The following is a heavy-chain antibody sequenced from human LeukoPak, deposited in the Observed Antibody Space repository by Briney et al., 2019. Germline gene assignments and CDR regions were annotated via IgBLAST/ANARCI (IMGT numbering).Heavy chain of an antibody. CDR3: AREGGYSGYDHLFDP. J-gene: IGHJ5*02. V-gene: IGHV4-61*02. CDR2: IYTSGST. CDR1: GGSISSSSYY. D-gene: IGHD5-12*01. Sequence: SETLSLTCTVSGGSISSSSYYWSWIRQPAGKGLEWIGRIYTSGSTNYNPSLKSRVTISVDTSKNQFSLKLSSVTAADTAVYYCAREGGYSGYDHLFDPWGQGTLVTVSS.